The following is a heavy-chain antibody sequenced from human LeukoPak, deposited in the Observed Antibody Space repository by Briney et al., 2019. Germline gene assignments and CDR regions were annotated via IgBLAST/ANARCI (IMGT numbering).Heavy chain of an antibody. CDR3: ARNVGSGSYSLGYFDY. D-gene: IGHD3-10*01. V-gene: IGHV1-3*01. Sequence: ASVKDSCKASGYTFTSYAMHWVRQAPGQRLEWMGWINAGNGNTKYSQKFQGRVTITRDTSASTAYMELSSLRSEDTAVYYCARNVGSGSYSLGYFDYWGQGTLVTVSS. CDR1: GYTFTSYA. CDR2: INAGNGNT. J-gene: IGHJ4*02.